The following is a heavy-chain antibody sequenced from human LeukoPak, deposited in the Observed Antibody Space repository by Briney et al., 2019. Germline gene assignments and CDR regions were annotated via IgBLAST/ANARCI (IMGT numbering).Heavy chain of an antibody. CDR1: GYSISSGYY. V-gene: IGHV4-38-2*01. CDR3: ARNGGRQQRLDY. D-gene: IGHD6-25*01. CDR2: MYHSGST. J-gene: IGHJ4*02. Sequence: PSETLSLTCAVSGYSISSGYYWGWIRQPPGKGLGWIGSMYHSGSTYYNPSLKSRVTISVDTSKNQFSLKLSSVTAADTAVYYCARNGGRQQRLDYWGQGTLVTVSS.